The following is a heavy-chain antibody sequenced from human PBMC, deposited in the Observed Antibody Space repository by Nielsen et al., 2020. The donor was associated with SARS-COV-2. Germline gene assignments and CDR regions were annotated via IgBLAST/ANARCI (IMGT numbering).Heavy chain of an antibody. D-gene: IGHD3-16*01. CDR1: GFDFSHHG. CDR3: ARNPNYGNEFIIDS. J-gene: IGHJ5*01. CDR2: ISYEGRNR. V-gene: IGHV3-33*05. Sequence: GGSLRLSCAASGFDFSHHGIHWVRQAPGKGLEWVAHISYEGRNRGYADSVKGRFTISRDNSKNTGFLQMNSLRLEDTAFYFCARNPNYGNEFIIDSWGQGTLVTVPS.